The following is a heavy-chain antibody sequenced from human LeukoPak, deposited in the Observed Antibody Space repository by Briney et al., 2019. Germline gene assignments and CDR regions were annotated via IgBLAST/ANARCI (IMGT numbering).Heavy chain of an antibody. V-gene: IGHV3-30*02. CDR3: VKDDPVLHF. Sequence: GGSLRLSCSASGLTFSTCAMHWVRQAPGRGLKWLTLIRPDGGKKFYSDSVKGRFTVSRDNFKNMLYLEMNSLRSEDTAVYYCVKDDPVLHFWGQGTLVSVSS. J-gene: IGHJ4*02. CDR1: GLTFSTCA. CDR2: IRPDGGKK.